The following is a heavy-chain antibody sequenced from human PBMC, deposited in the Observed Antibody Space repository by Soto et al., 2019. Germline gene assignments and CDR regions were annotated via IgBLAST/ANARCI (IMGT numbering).Heavy chain of an antibody. CDR3: ARDLSH. V-gene: IGHV3-48*02. Sequence: DVHLVESGGGLVQPGGSLRLSCAVSGFPFSTYAMHWVRQAPGKGLEWISYINSDSTTTFHADSVKGRFTVSRDNAKNSLSLQMSSLRHEDTAVYYCARDLSHWGQGPLVTVSS. CDR1: GFPFSTYA. CDR2: INSDSTTT. J-gene: IGHJ4*02.